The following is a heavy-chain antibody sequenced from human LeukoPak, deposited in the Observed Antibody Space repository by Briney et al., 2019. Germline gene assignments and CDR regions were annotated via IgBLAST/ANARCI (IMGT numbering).Heavy chain of an antibody. CDR3: AREGSLRGYFDY. CDR1: GFAFSSYA. V-gene: IGHV3-30-3*01. Sequence: GGSLRLSCEASGFAFSSYAMHWVRQAPGKGLEWVAIISHDGSNKYYADSVKGRFTISRDNSKNTLYLQMNSLGAEDTAVYYCAREGSLRGYFDYWGQGTLVTVSS. J-gene: IGHJ4*02. D-gene: IGHD4-17*01. CDR2: ISHDGSNK.